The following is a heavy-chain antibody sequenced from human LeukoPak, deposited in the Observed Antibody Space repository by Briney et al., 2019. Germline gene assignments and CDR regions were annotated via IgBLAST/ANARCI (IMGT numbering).Heavy chain of an antibody. D-gene: IGHD5-12*01. CDR3: ARDRGPYSRMVATSVLYY. V-gene: IGHV3-33*01. Sequence: GGSLKLSLEAPGFTFIGYAMHWFPQAPGKGREWWAVIGMDGSNKYYADSVKGRFTISRDNSKNTLYLQMNSLRAEDTAVYYCARDRGPYSRMVATSVLYYWGQGTLVTVSS. CDR1: GFTFIGYA. J-gene: IGHJ4*02. CDR2: IGMDGSNK.